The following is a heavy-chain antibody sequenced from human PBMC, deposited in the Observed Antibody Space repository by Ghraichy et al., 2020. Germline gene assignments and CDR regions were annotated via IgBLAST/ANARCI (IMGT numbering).Heavy chain of an antibody. CDR1: GFTFSSYG. V-gene: IGHV3-30*18. J-gene: IGHJ6*03. D-gene: IGHD2-15*01. Sequence: GALRLSCAASGFTFSSYGMHWVRQAPGKGLEWVAVISYDGSNKYYADSVKGRFTISRDNSKNTLDLQMNSLRAEDTAVYYCAKDGIVVVVGDDYMDVWGKGTTVTVSS. CDR2: ISYDGSNK. CDR3: AKDGIVVVVGDDYMDV.